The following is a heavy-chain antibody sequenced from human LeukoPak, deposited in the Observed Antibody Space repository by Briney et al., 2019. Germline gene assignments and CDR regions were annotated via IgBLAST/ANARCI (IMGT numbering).Heavy chain of an antibody. CDR3: ASLMITFGGVIGPFDY. CDR1: GFTFSSYS. Sequence: GGSLRLSCAASGFTFSSYSMNWVRQAPGKGLEWVSSISSSSYIYYADSVKGRFTISRDNAKNSLYLQMNSLRAEDTAVYYCASLMITFGGVIGPFDYWGQGTLVTVSS. D-gene: IGHD3-16*02. V-gene: IGHV3-21*01. CDR2: ISSSSYI. J-gene: IGHJ4*02.